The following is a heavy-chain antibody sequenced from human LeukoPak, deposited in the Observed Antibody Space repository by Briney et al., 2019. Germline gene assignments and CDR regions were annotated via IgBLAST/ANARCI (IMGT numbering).Heavy chain of an antibody. V-gene: IGHV3-74*01. CDR3: VADLGDYADF. Sequence: AGGSLRLSCAASGFTFSRYWMHWVRHAPGEGLVWVSRIKTDGTYTSNADSVKGRFTISRDNAKSTLYLQMNSLKVEDTALYYCVADLGDYADFWGQGTLVTVSS. CDR1: GFTFSRYW. CDR2: IKTDGTYT. J-gene: IGHJ4*02.